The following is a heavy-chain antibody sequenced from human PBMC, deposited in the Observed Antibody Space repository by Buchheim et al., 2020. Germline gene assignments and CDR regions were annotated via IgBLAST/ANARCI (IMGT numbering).Heavy chain of an antibody. V-gene: IGHV1-2*04. CDR2: INPNSGGT. D-gene: IGHD6-19*01. Sequence: QVQLVQSGAEVKKPGASVKVSCKPSGYTFTGYYMHWVRQAPGQGLEWMGWINPNSGGTNYAQKFQGWVPMTRDPSISTAYMEVSRLRTDDTAAYYCARDWVVPYSSGWNPVCYYYGMDVWGQGTT. CDR3: ARDWVVPYSSGWNPVCYYYGMDV. J-gene: IGHJ6*02. CDR1: GYTFTGYY.